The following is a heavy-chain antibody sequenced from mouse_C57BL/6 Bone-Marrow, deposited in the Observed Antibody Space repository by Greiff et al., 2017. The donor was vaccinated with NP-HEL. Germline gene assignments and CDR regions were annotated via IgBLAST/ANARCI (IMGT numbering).Heavy chain of an antibody. CDR3: AVIWPHWYFDV. CDR1: GYAFSSYW. Sequence: VKLQESGAELVKPGASVKISCKASGYAFSSYWMNWVKQRPGKGLEWIGQIYPGDGDTNYNGKFKGKATLTADKSSSTAYMQLSSLTSEDSAVYFCAVIWPHWYFDVWGTGTTVTVSS. J-gene: IGHJ1*03. V-gene: IGHV1-80*01. D-gene: IGHD1-1*02. CDR2: IYPGDGDT.